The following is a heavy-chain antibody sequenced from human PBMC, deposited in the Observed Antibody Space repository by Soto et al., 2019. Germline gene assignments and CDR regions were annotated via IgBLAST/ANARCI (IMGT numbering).Heavy chain of an antibody. CDR1: GGTFSSYA. Sequence: SVKVSCKASGGTFSSYAISWVRQAPGQGLERMGGIIPIFGTANYAQKFQGRVTITADESTSTAYMELSSLRSEDTAVYYCARAYYYDSSGYPNYYFDYWGQGTLVTVSS. CDR3: ARAYYYDSSGYPNYYFDY. CDR2: IIPIFGTA. J-gene: IGHJ4*02. D-gene: IGHD3-22*01. V-gene: IGHV1-69*13.